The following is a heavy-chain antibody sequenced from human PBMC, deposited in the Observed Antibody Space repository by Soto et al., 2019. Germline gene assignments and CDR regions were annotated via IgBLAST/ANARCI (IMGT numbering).Heavy chain of an antibody. CDR2: ISAYNGNT. V-gene: IGHV1-18*01. CDR1: GYTFTSYC. Sequence: GASVKVSCKASGYTFTSYCISWVRQAPGQGLEWMGWISAYNGNTNHAQKLQGRVTMTTDTSTSTAYMALSSLRSADTAVYSCATATSDCYSLRVYYYYGMDVWGPGTTVTVSS. CDR3: ATATSDCYSLRVYYYYGMDV. J-gene: IGHJ6*02. D-gene: IGHD2-15*01.